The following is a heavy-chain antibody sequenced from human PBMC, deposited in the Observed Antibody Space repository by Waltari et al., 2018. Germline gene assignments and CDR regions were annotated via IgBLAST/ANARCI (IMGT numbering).Heavy chain of an antibody. D-gene: IGHD6-13*01. CDR2: IKEDGNEK. J-gene: IGHJ4*02. V-gene: IGHV3-7*04. Sequence: EVQLVESGGGLVQPGGSLRLSCAASGFTFRNYWMSWVRQAPGKGLEWVANIKEDGNEKDYVDSGKGRFTISRDNGMNSVYLQVNSLRVEDSAVYYCARENAGIASSGAPPALDYWGQGTLVTVFS. CDR3: ARENAGIASSGAPPALDY. CDR1: GFTFRNYW.